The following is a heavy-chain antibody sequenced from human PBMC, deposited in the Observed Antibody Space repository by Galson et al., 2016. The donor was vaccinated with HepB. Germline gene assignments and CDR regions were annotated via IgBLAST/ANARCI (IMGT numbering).Heavy chain of an antibody. V-gene: IGHV4-39*01. CDR2: IAYRGTT. J-gene: IGHJ4*02. Sequence: SETLSLTCIVSGASISSNPYYWGWIRQRPGKGLEWIGNIAYRGTTYYNPSLKSRVTISGDTSNNQLSLRLSSVTAADTAVYYCARPITIFPYYFDNWGQGILVTVSS. CDR3: ARPITIFPYYFDN. CDR1: GASISSNPYY. D-gene: IGHD3-9*01.